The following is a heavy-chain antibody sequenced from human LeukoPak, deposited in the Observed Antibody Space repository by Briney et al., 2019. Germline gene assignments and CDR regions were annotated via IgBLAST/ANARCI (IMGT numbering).Heavy chain of an antibody. CDR3: ARPLEEIAVAGLIGAFDI. Sequence: ASVKVSCKASGYTFTTYGISWVRQAPGQGLEWMGWISAYNGDTNYAQKLQGRVTMTTDTSTSTAYMELRSLRSDDTAVYYCARPLEEIAVAGLIGAFDIWGQGTRVTVSS. D-gene: IGHD6-19*01. CDR2: ISAYNGDT. CDR1: GYTFTTYG. V-gene: IGHV1-18*01. J-gene: IGHJ3*02.